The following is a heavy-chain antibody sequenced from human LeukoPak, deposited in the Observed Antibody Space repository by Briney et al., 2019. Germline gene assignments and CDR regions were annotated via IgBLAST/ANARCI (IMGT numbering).Heavy chain of an antibody. V-gene: IGHV3-23*01. CDR1: GFTVSNNY. CDR3: AEEVGATYPTFDY. D-gene: IGHD1-26*01. Sequence: PGGSLRLSCAASGFTVSNNYMSWVRQAPGKGLEWVSSISGSGGSTYYADSVKGCFTISRDNSKNTLFLQMNSLRAEDTALYYCAEEVGATYPTFDYWGRGTLVTVSS. J-gene: IGHJ4*02. CDR2: ISGSGGST.